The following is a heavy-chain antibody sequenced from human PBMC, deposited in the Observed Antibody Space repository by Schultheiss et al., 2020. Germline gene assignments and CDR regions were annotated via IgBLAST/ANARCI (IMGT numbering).Heavy chain of an antibody. CDR3: ARSGLVDGDYF. J-gene: IGHJ4*02. V-gene: IGHV4-4*02. D-gene: IGHD4-17*01. Sequence: SETLSLTCAVSGGSISSSNWWSWVRQPPGKGLEWIGYIYYSGSTYYNPSLKSRVTISVDTSKNQFSLKLSSVTAADTAVYYCARSGLVDGDYFWGQGTLVTVSS. CDR2: IYYSGST. CDR1: GGSISSSNW.